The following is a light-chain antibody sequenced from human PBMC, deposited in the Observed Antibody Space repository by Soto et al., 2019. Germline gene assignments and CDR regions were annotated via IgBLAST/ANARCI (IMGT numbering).Light chain of an antibody. J-gene: IGKJ2*01. CDR1: QEISNS. CDR2: DAS. Sequence: DIQMTQSPSSLSASVGDRVTITCPASQEISNSLNWSQQKPGKAPKILIYDASKLETGVPSRFSGSGSGTDFSFTISSLKPEDISTYYCQQFDGRPPHTFGQGTKLEIK. CDR3: QQFDGRPPHT. V-gene: IGKV1-33*01.